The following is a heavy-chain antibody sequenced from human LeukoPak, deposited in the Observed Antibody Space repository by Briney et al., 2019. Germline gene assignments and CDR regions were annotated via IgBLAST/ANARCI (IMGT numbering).Heavy chain of an antibody. J-gene: IGHJ6*04. D-gene: IGHD2-15*01. CDR3: ARERRVVVAPRSYYYYGMDV. CDR2: IIPIFGTA. V-gene: IGHV1-69*06. CDR1: GGTFSRYA. Sequence: ASVKVSCKASGGTFSRYAISWVRQAPGQGLEWMGGIIPIFGTANYAQKFQGRVTITADKSTSTAYMELSSLRSEDTAVYYCARERRVVVAPRSYYYYGMDVWGKGTTVTVSS.